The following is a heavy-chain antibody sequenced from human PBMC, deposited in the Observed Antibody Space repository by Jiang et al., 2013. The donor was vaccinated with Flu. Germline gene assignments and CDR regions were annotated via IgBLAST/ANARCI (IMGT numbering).Heavy chain of an antibody. Sequence: GSGLVKPSETLSLTCTVSGGSISSYYWNWIRQSPGKGLEWIAYIYYSGITNYNPSLKSRVTISADTSKNQFSLNLNSVTAADTAVYYCARAVGDYLWFDSWGQGTLVTVSS. CDR2: IYYSGIT. CDR3: ARAVGDYLWFDS. J-gene: IGHJ5*01. CDR1: GGSISSYY. D-gene: IGHD4-17*01. V-gene: IGHV4-59*01.